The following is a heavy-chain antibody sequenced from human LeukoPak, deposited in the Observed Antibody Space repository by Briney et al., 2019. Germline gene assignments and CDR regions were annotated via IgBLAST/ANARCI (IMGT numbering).Heavy chain of an antibody. CDR2: IYYSGST. Sequence: PSETLSLTCSVSGGSVSSSGYYWSWIRQPPGKGLEWIGYIYYSGSTNYNPSLKSRVTISVDTSKNQFSLKLSSVTAADTAVYYCARAWRGEYYFDYWGQGTLVTVSS. J-gene: IGHJ4*02. CDR1: GGSVSSSGYY. CDR3: ARAWRGEYYFDY. D-gene: IGHD3-16*01. V-gene: IGHV4-61*08.